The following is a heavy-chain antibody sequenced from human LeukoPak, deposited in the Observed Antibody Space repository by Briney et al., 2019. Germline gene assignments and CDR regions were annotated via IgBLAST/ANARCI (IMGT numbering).Heavy chain of an antibody. CDR1: GASISRDY. Sequence: SETLSLTCTVSGASISRDYWSWIRQPPGKGLEWIGYIYHSGSTYYNPSLKSRVTISVDRSKNQFSLRLNSVTAADTAVYYCVRQGTITYAYFDSWGQGVPVTVSS. J-gene: IGHJ4*02. V-gene: IGHV4-59*08. D-gene: IGHD2-2*01. CDR2: IYHSGST. CDR3: VRQGTITYAYFDS.